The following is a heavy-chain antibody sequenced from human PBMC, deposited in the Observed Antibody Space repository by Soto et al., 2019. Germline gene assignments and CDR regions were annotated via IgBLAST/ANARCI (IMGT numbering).Heavy chain of an antibody. CDR1: GFTFSSYW. CDR3: ARGPYGDADAFDI. V-gene: IGHV3-74*01. CDR2: INSDGSST. J-gene: IGHJ3*02. Sequence: GGSLRLSCAASGFTFSSYWMHWVRQAPGKWLVWVSRINSDGSSTSYADSVKGRFTISRDNAKNTLYLQMNSLRAEDTAVYYCARGPYGDADAFDIWGQGTMVTVSS. D-gene: IGHD4-17*01.